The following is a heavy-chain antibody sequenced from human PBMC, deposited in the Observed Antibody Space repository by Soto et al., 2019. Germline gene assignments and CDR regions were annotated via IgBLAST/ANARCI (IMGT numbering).Heavy chain of an antibody. J-gene: IGHJ4*02. CDR3: VRTSLVVAAATREDY. CDR2: INCDGSST. CDR1: GFTFSSYW. D-gene: IGHD2-15*01. V-gene: IGHV3-74*01. Sequence: EVQLVESGGGLVQPGESLRLSCAASGFTFSSYWMHWVRQAPGKGLVWVSRINCDGSSTSYAGSVKGRFTISRDNAKNALYLQMNTRRAENTAVYYCVRTSLVVAAATREDYWGQGALGTVSS.